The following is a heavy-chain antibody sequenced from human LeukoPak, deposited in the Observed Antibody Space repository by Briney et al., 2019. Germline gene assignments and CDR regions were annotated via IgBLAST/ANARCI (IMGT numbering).Heavy chain of an antibody. CDR3: AKGLGDSGSYYYYYYMDV. CDR2: ISYDGNSK. Sequence: GGSLRLSCAASGFTFSNAWMGWVRQAPGKGLEWVAFISYDGNSKYYPDSVKGRFTVSRDKSKNTLYLQMNSLRAEDTAVYYCAKGLGDSGSYYYYYYMDVWGKGTTVTISS. J-gene: IGHJ6*03. CDR1: GFTFSNAW. D-gene: IGHD1-26*01. V-gene: IGHV3-30*18.